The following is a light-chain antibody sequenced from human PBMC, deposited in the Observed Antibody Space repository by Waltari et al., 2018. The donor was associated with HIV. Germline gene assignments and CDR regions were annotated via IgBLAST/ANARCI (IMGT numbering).Light chain of an antibody. V-gene: IGLV2-23*02. J-gene: IGLJ2*01. CDR1: TSAVAASYL. Sequence: SALPQLASVSGSPGQSITIYCTGTTSAVAASYLVSWYQQHPNKAPKLMIFEVTKRPSGVSDRFSGSRSGNTASLTISGLQTEDEGDYYCCSYTGTGIVFGGGTKLTVL. CDR3: CSYTGTGIV. CDR2: EVT.